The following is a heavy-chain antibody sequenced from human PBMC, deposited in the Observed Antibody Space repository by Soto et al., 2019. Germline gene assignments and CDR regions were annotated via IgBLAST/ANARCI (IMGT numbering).Heavy chain of an antibody. D-gene: IGHD7-27*01. Sequence: EMQLVETGGDLIQPGGSLRLSCAASGFTVSGNYMSWVRQAPGKGLEWVSVIYRGGSTYYADSVKGRFTISRDNSKNTLYLQMNSLRADDTAVYYCARDWGLAEDGMDVWGQGTTVTVSS. J-gene: IGHJ6*02. CDR2: IYRGGST. CDR1: GFTVSGNY. V-gene: IGHV3-53*02. CDR3: ARDWGLAEDGMDV.